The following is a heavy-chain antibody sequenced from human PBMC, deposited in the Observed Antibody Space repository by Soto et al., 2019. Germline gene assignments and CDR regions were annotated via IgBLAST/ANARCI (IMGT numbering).Heavy chain of an antibody. CDR1: GGSISSYY. D-gene: IGHD3-10*01. CDR2: IYYSGST. CDR3: ASLYYGSVRSTIAY. Sequence: SETLSLTCTVSGGSISSYYWSWIRQPPGKGLEWIGYIYYSGSTNYNPSLKSRVTISVDTSKNQFSLKLSSVTAADTAVYYCASLYYGSVRSTIAYWGQGTLVTASS. J-gene: IGHJ4*02. V-gene: IGHV4-59*01.